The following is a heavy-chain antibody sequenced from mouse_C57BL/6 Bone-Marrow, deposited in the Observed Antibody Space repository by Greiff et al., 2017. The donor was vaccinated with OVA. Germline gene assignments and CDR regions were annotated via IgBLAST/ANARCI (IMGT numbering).Heavy chain of an antibody. Sequence: ESGPGILQSSQTLSLSCSFSGFSLSTSGMGVSWIRQPSGKGLEWLVHIYWDDDTRYNPSLKSRLTISKDTSRNQVFLKITSVDTADTATYYCARNTPRFAYWGQGTLVTVSA. CDR1: GFSLSTSGMG. CDR3: ARNTPRFAY. J-gene: IGHJ3*01. V-gene: IGHV8-12*01. CDR2: IYWDDDT.